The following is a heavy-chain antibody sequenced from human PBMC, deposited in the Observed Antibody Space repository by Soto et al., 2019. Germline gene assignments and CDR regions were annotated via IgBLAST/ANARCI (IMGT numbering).Heavy chain of an antibody. D-gene: IGHD3-10*01. CDR2: SYNIGTT. Sequence: QVQLQESGPGLVQPSQTLSLTCTVSGGSLSSGGYFWSWIRQPPGKGLEWIGHSYNIGTTYSNPSLQSPVTISLDTSKNQFSLELSSVTAADTAVYYCARGPSSDKVDYWGQGTLVTVSS. CDR3: ARGPSSDKVDY. J-gene: IGHJ4*02. CDR1: GGSLSSGGYF. V-gene: IGHV4-30-4*01.